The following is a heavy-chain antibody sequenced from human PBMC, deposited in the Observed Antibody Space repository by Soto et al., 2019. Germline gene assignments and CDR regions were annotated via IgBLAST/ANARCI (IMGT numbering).Heavy chain of an antibody. CDR3: AGTPPLWYSSSSYYFDY. CDR2: IKQDGSEK. D-gene: IGHD6-13*01. J-gene: IGHJ4*02. Sequence: GGSLRLSCAASGFTFSSYWMSWVRQAPGKGLEWVANIKQDGSEKYYVDSVKGRFTISRDNAKNSLYLQMNSLRAEDTAVYYCAGTPPLWYSSSSYYFDYWGQGTLVTVSS. V-gene: IGHV3-7*01. CDR1: GFTFSSYW.